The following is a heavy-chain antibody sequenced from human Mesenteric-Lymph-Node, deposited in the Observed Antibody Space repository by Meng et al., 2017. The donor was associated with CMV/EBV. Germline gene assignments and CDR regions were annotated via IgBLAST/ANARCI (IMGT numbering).Heavy chain of an antibody. CDR3: AKEAGDWDPDY. D-gene: IGHD3/OR15-3a*01. J-gene: IGHJ4*02. Sequence: GESLKISCEASGFTFSSYEMNWVRQAPGKGLEWVTFIRYDGSNKYYADSVKGRFTISRDNFRNTVDLQMNSLRPEDTGVYYCAKEAGDWDPDYWGQGMVVTVSS. V-gene: IGHV3-30*02. CDR2: IRYDGSNK. CDR1: GFTFSSYE.